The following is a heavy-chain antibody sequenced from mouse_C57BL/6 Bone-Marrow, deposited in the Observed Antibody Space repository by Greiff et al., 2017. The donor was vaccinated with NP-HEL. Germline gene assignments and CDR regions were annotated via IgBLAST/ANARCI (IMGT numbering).Heavy chain of an antibody. V-gene: IGHV5-9*01. CDR3: ARHGFITTRGDV. CDR2: ISGGGGNT. D-gene: IGHD1-1*01. CDR1: GFTFSSYT. Sequence: EVKLVESGGGLVKPGGSLKLSCAASGFTFSSYTMSWVRQTPEKRLEWVATISGGGGNTYYPDRVKGRFTISRDNAKNTLYLQMSSLRSEDTALYYCARHGFITTRGDVWGTGTTVTVSS. J-gene: IGHJ1*03.